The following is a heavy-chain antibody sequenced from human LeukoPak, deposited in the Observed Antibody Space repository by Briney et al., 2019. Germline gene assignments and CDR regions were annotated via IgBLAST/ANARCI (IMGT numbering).Heavy chain of an antibody. D-gene: IGHD3-10*01. CDR1: GFTFHDYA. CDR2: INWNSDNM. Sequence: GRSLRLSCAASGFTFHDYAIHWVRQAPGRGLEWVSGINWNSDNMGYADSVKGRFTISRDNAKNFLYLQMNSLRAEDTAVYYCAKDRGFPDYWGQGTLVTVSS. V-gene: IGHV3-9*01. CDR3: AKDRGFPDY. J-gene: IGHJ4*02.